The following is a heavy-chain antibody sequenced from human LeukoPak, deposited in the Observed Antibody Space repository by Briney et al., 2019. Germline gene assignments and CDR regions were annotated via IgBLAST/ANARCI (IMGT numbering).Heavy chain of an antibody. J-gene: IGHJ3*02. D-gene: IGHD2-2*01. CDR2: ISSSSGFI. V-gene: IGHV3-21*01. CDR1: GFTFSSYS. CDR3: ARPGVVVPAATGAFDI. Sequence: GGSLRLSCAASGFTFSSYSMNWVRQAPGKGLEWVSSISSSSGFIYYADSVKGRFTISRDNSKNTLYLQMNSLRAEDTAVYYCARPGVVVPAATGAFDIWGQGTMVTVSS.